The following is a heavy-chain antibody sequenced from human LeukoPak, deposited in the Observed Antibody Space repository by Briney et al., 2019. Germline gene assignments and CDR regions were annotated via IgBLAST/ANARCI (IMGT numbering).Heavy chain of an antibody. CDR1: GFTFSSYS. D-gene: IGHD6-19*01. CDR3: ARDLRRGWYSFDY. V-gene: IGHV3-48*04. Sequence: GGSLRLSCAASGFTFSSYSMNWVRQAPGKGLEWVSYISSSSSTIYYADSVKGRFTISRDNAKNSLYLQMNSLRAEDTAVYYCARDLRRGWYSFDYWGQGTLVTVSS. J-gene: IGHJ4*02. CDR2: ISSSSSTI.